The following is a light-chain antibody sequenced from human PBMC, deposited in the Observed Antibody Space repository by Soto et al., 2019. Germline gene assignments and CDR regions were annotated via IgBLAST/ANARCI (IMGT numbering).Light chain of an antibody. CDR2: QDS. CDR3: QAWDSSTASYV. Sequence: SYELTQPPSVSVSPGQTASITCSEAKLGDEYACWYQQRPGQSPVLVIYQDSKRPSGIPERFSGSNSGNTATLTISGTQTMDEADYYCQAWDSSTASYVFGTGTKVTVL. V-gene: IGLV3-1*01. J-gene: IGLJ1*01. CDR1: KLGDEY.